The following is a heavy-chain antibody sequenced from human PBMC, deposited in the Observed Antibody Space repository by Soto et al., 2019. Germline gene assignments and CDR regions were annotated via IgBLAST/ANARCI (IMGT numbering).Heavy chain of an antibody. Sequence: QVQVVQSGDEVKKPGASVKVSCKASGYTFTNYGFSWVRQAPGQGLEWMGWISGYNGNTKYAEKFQDRVTMTTDTSTSTAHMELRSLRSDGTAVYYCAREGQAPYYYYGMDVWGQGTAVTFSS. CDR3: AREGQAPYYYYGMDV. V-gene: IGHV1-18*01. CDR1: GYTFTNYG. CDR2: ISGYNGNT. J-gene: IGHJ6*02.